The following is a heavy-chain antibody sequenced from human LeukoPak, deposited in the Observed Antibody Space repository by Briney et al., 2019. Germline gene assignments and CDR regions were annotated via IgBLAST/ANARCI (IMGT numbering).Heavy chain of an antibody. CDR1: GGSISSSNYY. J-gene: IGHJ4*02. D-gene: IGHD3-10*01. Sequence: SETVSLTCTVSGGSISSSNYYWGWIRQPPGKGLECIGSIYCSGSTYDNPSLKSRVTISVDTSKNQFSLKLSSVTAADTAVYYCARQYYYGSGSYCWGQGTLVTVSS. CDR2: IYCSGST. CDR3: ARQYYYGSGSYC. V-gene: IGHV4-39*01.